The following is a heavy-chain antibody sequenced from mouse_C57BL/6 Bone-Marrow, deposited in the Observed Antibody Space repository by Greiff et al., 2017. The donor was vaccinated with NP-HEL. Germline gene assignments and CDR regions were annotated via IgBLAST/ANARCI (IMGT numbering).Heavy chain of an antibody. CDR3: ARRLYDYDGAWFAY. J-gene: IGHJ3*01. Sequence: VQLQQSGAELVKPGASVKISCKASGYAFSSYWMNWVKQRPGKGLEWIGQIYPGDGDTNYNGKFKGKATLTADKSSSTAYMQLSSLTSEDSAVYFCARRLYDYDGAWFAYWGQGTLVTVSA. CDR1: GYAFSSYW. CDR2: IYPGDGDT. D-gene: IGHD2-4*01. V-gene: IGHV1-80*01.